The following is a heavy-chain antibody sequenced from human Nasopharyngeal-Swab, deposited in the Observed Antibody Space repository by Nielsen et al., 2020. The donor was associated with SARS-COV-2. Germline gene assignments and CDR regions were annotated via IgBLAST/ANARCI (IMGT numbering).Heavy chain of an antibody. CDR2: IYYSGST. D-gene: IGHD6-13*01. CDR3: ASGFVAAANYYYSYMAV. J-gene: IGHJ6*03. Sequence: WIRQPPGKGLEWIGYIYYSGSTNYNPSLKSRVTISVDTSKNQFSLKLSSVTAADTAVSYCASGFVAAANYYYSYMAVWGQVTTITVSS. V-gene: IGHV4-59*01.